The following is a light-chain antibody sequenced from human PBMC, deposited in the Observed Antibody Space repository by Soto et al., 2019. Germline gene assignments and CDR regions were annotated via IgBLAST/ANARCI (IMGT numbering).Light chain of an antibody. CDR1: QSISRN. CDR3: QQYNNWPPRYT. J-gene: IGKJ2*01. Sequence: EIVMTQSPATLSLSLGERATLSCRASQSISRNLAWYHQRPGQAPRLLIYAASTRATGIPARFSGSGSGTDFTLTIRGRQSEDFGVYFCQQYNNWPPRYTFGQGTKLEIK. CDR2: AAS. V-gene: IGKV3-15*01.